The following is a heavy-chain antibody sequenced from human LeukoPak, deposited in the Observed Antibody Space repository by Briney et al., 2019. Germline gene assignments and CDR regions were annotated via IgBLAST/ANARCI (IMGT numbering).Heavy chain of an antibody. J-gene: IGHJ5*02. CDR2: ISYDGSNK. CDR1: GFNFSSYG. D-gene: IGHD3-10*01. CDR3: ASHYDSGPDL. Sequence: GGSLRLSCAASGFNFSSYGMHWVRQAPGKGLEWVAVISYDGSNKYYADSVKGRFTISRDNSKNTLYLQMNSLSAEDTAVYYCASHYDSGPDLWGQGTLVTVSS. V-gene: IGHV3-30*03.